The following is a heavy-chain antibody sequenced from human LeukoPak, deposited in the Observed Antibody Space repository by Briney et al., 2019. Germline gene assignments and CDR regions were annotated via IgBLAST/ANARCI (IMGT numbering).Heavy chain of an antibody. V-gene: IGHV4-39*01. CDR2: IYYSGST. Sequence: SETLSLTCTVSGGSISSCSYYWGWIRQPPGKGLEWIGSIYYSGSTYYNPSLKSRVTISVDTSKNQFSLKLSSVTAADTAVYYCASGESIVVVTAPYWPFDYWGQGTLVTVSS. CDR3: ASGESIVVVTAPYWPFDY. D-gene: IGHD2-21*02. J-gene: IGHJ4*02. CDR1: GGSISSCSYY.